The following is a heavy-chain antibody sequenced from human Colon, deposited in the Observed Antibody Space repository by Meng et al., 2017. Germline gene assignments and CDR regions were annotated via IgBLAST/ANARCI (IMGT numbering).Heavy chain of an antibody. CDR2: TYHSGTI. D-gene: IGHD3-22*01. CDR3: ARHYYDSSGSFGAFDY. CDR1: GGSISGTNW. J-gene: IGHJ4*02. V-gene: IGHV4-4*02. Sequence: QGQLQESGPGLVKASGTLSLTCAVSGGSISGTNWWSWVRQPPGKGLEWIGETYHSGTIHYNPSLKSRVTISVDKSKNQFSLKLSSVTAADTAVYYCARHYYDSSGSFGAFDYWGQGTLVTVSS.